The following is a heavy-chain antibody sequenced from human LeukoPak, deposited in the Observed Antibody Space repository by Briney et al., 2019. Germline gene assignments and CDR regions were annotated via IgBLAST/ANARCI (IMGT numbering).Heavy chain of an antibody. CDR1: GYSISSGYY. CDR2: IYHSGST. V-gene: IGHV4-38-2*01. J-gene: IGHJ6*03. CDR3: ARHGKTGTSTIYYYYYMDV. D-gene: IGHD1-1*01. Sequence: PSETLSLTCAVSGYSISSGYYWGWTRQPPGKGLEWIGSIYHSGSTYYNPSLKSRVTISVDTSKNQFSLKLSSVTAADTAVYYCARHGKTGTSTIYYYYYMDVWGKGTTVTVSS.